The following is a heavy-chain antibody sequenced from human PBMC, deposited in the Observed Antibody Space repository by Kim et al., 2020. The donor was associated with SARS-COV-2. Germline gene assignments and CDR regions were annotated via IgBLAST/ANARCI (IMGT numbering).Heavy chain of an antibody. V-gene: IGHV1-24*01. Sequence: YAQKFQGRVTMTEDTSTDTAYMELSSLRSEDTAVYYCCLWFGEPDNWFDPWGQGTLVTVSS. J-gene: IGHJ5*02. CDR3: CLWFGEPDNWFDP. D-gene: IGHD3-10*01.